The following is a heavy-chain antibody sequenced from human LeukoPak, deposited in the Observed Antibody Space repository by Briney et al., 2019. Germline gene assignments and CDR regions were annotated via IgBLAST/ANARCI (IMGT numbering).Heavy chain of an antibody. Sequence: GGSLRLSCAASGFTFSSYSVNWVRQAPGKGLEWVSSISSSSYIYYADSVKGRFTISRDNAKNSLYLQMNSLGAEDTAVYYCARDRFGYYGMDVWGQGTTVTVSS. CDR1: GFTFSSYS. D-gene: IGHD3-3*01. J-gene: IGHJ6*02. V-gene: IGHV3-21*01. CDR2: ISSSSYI. CDR3: ARDRFGYYGMDV.